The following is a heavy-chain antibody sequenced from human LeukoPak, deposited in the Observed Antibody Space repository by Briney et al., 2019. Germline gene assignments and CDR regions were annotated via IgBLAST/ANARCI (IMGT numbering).Heavy chain of an antibody. CDR2: IRYDGSNK. CDR1: EFTFSIYG. V-gene: IGHV3-30*02. D-gene: IGHD4-17*01. CDR3: AKAPRRTTVTTNYFDY. Sequence: GGSLRLSCAASEFTFSIYGMHWVRQAPGKGLEWVAFIRYDGSNKYYADSVKGRFTISRDNSKNTLYLQMNSLRAEDTAVYYCAKAPRRTTVTTNYFDYWGQGTLVTVSS. J-gene: IGHJ4*02.